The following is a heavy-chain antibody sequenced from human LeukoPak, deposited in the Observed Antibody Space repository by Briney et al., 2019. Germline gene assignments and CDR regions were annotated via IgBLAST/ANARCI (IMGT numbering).Heavy chain of an antibody. CDR1: EFTFNSYS. J-gene: IGHJ4*02. CDR2: ISSSSSYI. CDR3: AKDRYSGLNTIDY. D-gene: IGHD6-13*01. Sequence: PGGSLRLSCAASEFTFNSYSMNWVRQAPGKGLEWVPFISSSSSYIYYADSVKGRFTISRDNSKSTLYLQMNSLRAEDTAVYYCAKDRYSGLNTIDYWGQGTLVTVSS. V-gene: IGHV3-21*01.